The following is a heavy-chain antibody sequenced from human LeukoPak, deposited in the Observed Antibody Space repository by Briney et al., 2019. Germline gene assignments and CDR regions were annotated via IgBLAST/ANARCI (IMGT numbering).Heavy chain of an antibody. CDR2: IYYSGII. V-gene: IGHV4-61*01. Sequence: SETLSLTCTVSGGSISSSSYYWSWIRQPPGKGLEWIGYIYYSGIINYNPSLKSRVTISADTSKNQFSLKLTSVTAADTAVYFCARDSSGMDVWGQGTTVTVSS. J-gene: IGHJ6*02. CDR3: ARDSSGMDV. CDR1: GGSISSSSYY.